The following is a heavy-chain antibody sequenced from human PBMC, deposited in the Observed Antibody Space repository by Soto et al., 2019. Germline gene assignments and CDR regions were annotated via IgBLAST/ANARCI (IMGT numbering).Heavy chain of an antibody. Sequence: GGSLRLSCAASGFTFDDYAMHWVRQAPGKGLEWVSGISWNSGSIGYADSVKGRFTISRDNAKNSLYLQMNSLRAEDTALYYCAKDNGDILTGYDTALGYWGQGT. J-gene: IGHJ4*02. V-gene: IGHV3-9*01. CDR1: GFTFDDYA. CDR2: ISWNSGSI. D-gene: IGHD3-9*01. CDR3: AKDNGDILTGYDTALGY.